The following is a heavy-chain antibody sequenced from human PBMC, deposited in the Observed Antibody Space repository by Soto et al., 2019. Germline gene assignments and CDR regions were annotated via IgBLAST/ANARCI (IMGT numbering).Heavy chain of an antibody. D-gene: IGHD2-15*01. V-gene: IGHV4-31*03. CDR2: IYYSGST. Sequence: NPSETLSLTCTVSGGSISSGGYYWSWIRQHPGKGLEWIGYIYYSGSTYYNPSLKSRVTISVDTSKNQFSLKLSSVTAADTAVYYCARGGAVGVTPRYGMDVWGQGTTVTVSS. CDR3: ARGGAVGVTPRYGMDV. CDR1: GGSISSGGYY. J-gene: IGHJ6*02.